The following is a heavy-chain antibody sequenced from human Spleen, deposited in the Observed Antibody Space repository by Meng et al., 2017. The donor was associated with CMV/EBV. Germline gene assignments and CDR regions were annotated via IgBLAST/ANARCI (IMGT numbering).Heavy chain of an antibody. Sequence: GGSLRLSCAASGFTFGSYAMSWVRQAPGKGLEWVSAISGSGGSTYYADSVKGRFTISRDNSKNTLYLQMNSLRAEDTAVHYCAKDKTGTTSAVVDYWGQGTLVTVSS. D-gene: IGHD1-7*01. CDR3: AKDKTGTTSAVVDY. CDR2: ISGSGGST. J-gene: IGHJ4*02. V-gene: IGHV3-23*01. CDR1: GFTFGSYA.